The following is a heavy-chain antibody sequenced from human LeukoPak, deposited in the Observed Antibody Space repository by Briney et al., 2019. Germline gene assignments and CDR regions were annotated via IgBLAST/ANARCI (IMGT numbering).Heavy chain of an antibody. CDR3: ARGYPLSTTAAGTYFQH. Sequence: ASVKVPCKASGYTFSGYYMHWVRQAPGQGLEWMAWINPNSGGTNYAQKFQGRVTMTRDTSISTAYMELSRLRSDDTAVYYCARGYPLSTTAAGTYFQHWGQGTLVTVSS. V-gene: IGHV1-2*02. CDR1: GYTFSGYY. D-gene: IGHD6-13*01. CDR2: INPNSGGT. J-gene: IGHJ1*01.